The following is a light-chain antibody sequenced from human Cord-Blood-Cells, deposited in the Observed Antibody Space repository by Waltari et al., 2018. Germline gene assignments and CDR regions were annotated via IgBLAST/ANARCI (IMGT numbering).Light chain of an antibody. CDR2: LGS. Sequence: DIVMTQSPLSLPVTPGEPASISCRSSQSLLHSNGYNYLDWYLQKPGQSPQLLIYLGSNRASGVADRFSGSGPGTDFTLKISRVEAEDVGVYYCMQALQTPWTFGQGTKVEIK. CDR3: MQALQTPWT. J-gene: IGKJ1*01. CDR1: QSLLHSNGYNY. V-gene: IGKV2-28*01.